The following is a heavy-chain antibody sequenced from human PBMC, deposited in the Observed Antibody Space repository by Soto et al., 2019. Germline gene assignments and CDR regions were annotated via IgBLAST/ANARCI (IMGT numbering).Heavy chain of an antibody. CDR1: GFTFSNYA. J-gene: IGHJ3*02. Sequence: VQLLESGGGLVQPGGSLRLSCAASGFTFSNYAMSWVRQAPGKGLEWVSGISASAISTFYAASVMGRFSISRDNSKNTLHLQMNSLRAEDTAIYYCARDPNGDFVGAFEIWGQGTIVTVSS. CDR2: ISASAIST. CDR3: ARDPNGDFVGAFEI. D-gene: IGHD4-17*01. V-gene: IGHV3-23*01.